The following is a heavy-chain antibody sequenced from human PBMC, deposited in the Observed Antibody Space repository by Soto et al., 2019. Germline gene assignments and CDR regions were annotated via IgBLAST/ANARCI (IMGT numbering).Heavy chain of an antibody. CDR1: GGSISSSSYY. CDR2: IYYSGST. D-gene: IGHD6-19*01. CDR3: ARHISPILACGWYDHHYFDN. V-gene: IGHV4-39*01. Sequence: SETLSLTCTVSGGSISSSSYYWGWIRQPPGKGLEWIGSIYYSGSTYYNPSLKSRVTISVDTSKNQFSLKLSSVTAADTAVYYFARHISPILACGWYDHHYFDNWGQGTLVTVSS. J-gene: IGHJ4*02.